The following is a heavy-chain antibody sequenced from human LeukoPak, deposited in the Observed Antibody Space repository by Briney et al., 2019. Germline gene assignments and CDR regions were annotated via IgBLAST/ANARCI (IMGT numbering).Heavy chain of an antibody. D-gene: IGHD2-2*01. V-gene: IGHV1-69*13. CDR3: ASGERRYCSSTSRYPIRYWYFDL. CDR2: IIPIFGTA. J-gene: IGHJ2*01. Sequence: SVKVSCKXSGGTFSSYAISWVRQAPGQGLEWMGGIIPIFGTANYAQKFQGRVTITADESTSTAYMELSSLRSEDTAVYYCASGERRYCSSTSRYPIRYWYFDLWGRGTLVTVSS. CDR1: GGTFSSYA.